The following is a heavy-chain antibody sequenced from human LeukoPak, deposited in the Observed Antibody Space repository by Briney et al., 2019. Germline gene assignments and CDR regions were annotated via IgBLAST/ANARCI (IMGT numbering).Heavy chain of an antibody. J-gene: IGHJ4*02. V-gene: IGHV1-2*04. D-gene: IGHD6-19*01. CDR1: GGTFSSYA. Sequence: ASVKVSCKASGGTFSSYAISWVRQAPGQGLEWMGWINPNSGGTNYAQKFQGWVTMTRDTSISTAYMELSRLRSDDTAVYYCARDMGAQWLPDYWGQGTLVTVSS. CDR3: ARDMGAQWLPDY. CDR2: INPNSGGT.